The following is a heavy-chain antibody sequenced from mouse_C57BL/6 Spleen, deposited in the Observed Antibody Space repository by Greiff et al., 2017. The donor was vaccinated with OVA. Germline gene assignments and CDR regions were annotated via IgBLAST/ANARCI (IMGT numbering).Heavy chain of an antibody. Sequence: VQLQQPGAELVKPGASVKLSCKASGYTFTSYWMPWVKQRPGQGLEWIGEIDPSDSYTNYNQKFKGKATLTVDTSSSTAYMQLSSLTSEDSAVYYCARFGSSYPFDYWGQGTTLTVSS. V-gene: IGHV1-50*01. J-gene: IGHJ2*01. CDR2: IDPSDSYT. CDR1: GYTFTSYW. CDR3: ARFGSSYPFDY. D-gene: IGHD2-12*01.